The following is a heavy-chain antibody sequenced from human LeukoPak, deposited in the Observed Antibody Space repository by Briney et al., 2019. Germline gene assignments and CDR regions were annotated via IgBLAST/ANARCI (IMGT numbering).Heavy chain of an antibody. J-gene: IGHJ4*02. CDR1: GYTFTRYY. CDR3: ARYNEYVDY. D-gene: IGHD3-16*01. V-gene: IGHV1-46*01. Sequence: DSVKVSCKASGYTFTRYYMYWVRQAPGQGLEWMGIINPSGSSATYAQKFQGRVTMTRDTSTNTVYMELSSLRSEDTAVYYCARYNEYVDYWGQGTLVTVSS. CDR2: INPSGSSA.